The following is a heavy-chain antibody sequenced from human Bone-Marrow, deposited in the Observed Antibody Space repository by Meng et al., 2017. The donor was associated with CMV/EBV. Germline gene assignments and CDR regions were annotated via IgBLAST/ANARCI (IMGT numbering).Heavy chain of an antibody. V-gene: IGHV3-23*03. Sequence: GESLKISCAASGFTFTNYAMNWVRQAPGRGLEWVSVIYSGGIITYYADSVKGRFTISRDNSKNTVYLQMNSLRAEDTAVYFCAKATSVTTLFDYWGQGILVTVSS. CDR1: GFTFTNYA. CDR3: AKATSVTTLFDY. J-gene: IGHJ4*02. D-gene: IGHD4-17*01. CDR2: IYSGGIIT.